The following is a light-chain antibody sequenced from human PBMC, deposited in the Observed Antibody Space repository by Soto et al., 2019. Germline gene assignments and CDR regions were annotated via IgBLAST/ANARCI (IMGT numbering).Light chain of an antibody. Sequence: QSALTQPASASGSPGQSITISCTGTSSDVGGYNYVSWYQQHPGKAPRLIIYEVSNRPSGVSNRFSGSKSGNTASLTISGLHAEDEDDYYCSSYTVSTPVVFGGGTKVTVL. V-gene: IGLV2-14*01. CDR2: EVS. CDR3: SSYTVSTPVV. CDR1: SSDVGGYNY. J-gene: IGLJ3*02.